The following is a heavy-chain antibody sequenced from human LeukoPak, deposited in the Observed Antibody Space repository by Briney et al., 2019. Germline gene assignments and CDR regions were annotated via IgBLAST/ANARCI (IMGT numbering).Heavy chain of an antibody. V-gene: IGHV1-18*01. CDR3: ARRKYAADYNGMDV. CDR1: GYTFSSYG. Sequence: GASVKVSCKASGYTFSSYGINWVRLAPGRGPEWMASINPQKRDTHYAQNFQGRVTVTAGTSTNTAYMELRSLRSDDTAIYYCARRKYAADYNGMDVWGQGTTVTLSS. CDR2: INPQKRDT. D-gene: IGHD2-8*01. J-gene: IGHJ6*02.